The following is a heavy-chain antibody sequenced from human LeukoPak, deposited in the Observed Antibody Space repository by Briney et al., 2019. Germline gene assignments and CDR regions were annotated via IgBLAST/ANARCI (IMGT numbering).Heavy chain of an antibody. CDR2: IYSSGNT. Sequence: SETLPLTCTVSGGSVSSYYWSWIRQPPGKGLEWIGYIYSSGNTNYNPSLKSRVTISVDRSKNQLSLKLNSVTAADTSVYYCARRNDGSGEARLDYWGQGALVTVSS. J-gene: IGHJ4*02. V-gene: IGHV4-59*08. D-gene: IGHD1-1*01. CDR3: ARRNDGSGEARLDY. CDR1: GGSVSSYY.